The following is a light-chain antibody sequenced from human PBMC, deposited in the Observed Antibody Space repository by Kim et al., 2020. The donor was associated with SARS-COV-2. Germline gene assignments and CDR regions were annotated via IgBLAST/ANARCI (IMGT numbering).Light chain of an antibody. V-gene: IGLV2-14*01. CDR1: SSDVGAFNY. CDR2: GVS. CDR3: SSYTRRPTLV. Sequence: QSVLTQPASVSGSPGQSITISCTGTSSDVGAFNYVSWYQQHPGKAPKLMVYGVSSRPSGVSDRFSGSKSGNTASLTISGLQAEDEADYYCSSYTRRPTLVFGTGTKVTVL. J-gene: IGLJ1*01.